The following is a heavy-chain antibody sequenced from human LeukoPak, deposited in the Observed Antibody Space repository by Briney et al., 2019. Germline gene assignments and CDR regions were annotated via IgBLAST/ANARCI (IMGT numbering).Heavy chain of an antibody. V-gene: IGHV4-4*07. Sequence: SETLSLTCAVYGESFNDYYWSWIRQPPGKGLEWIGRIYTSGSTNYNPSLKSRVTISVDTSKNQFSLKLSSVTAADTAVYYCARDLSSGYYDYWGQGTLVTVSS. D-gene: IGHD3-22*01. CDR2: IYTSGST. CDR3: ARDLSSGYYDY. CDR1: GESFNDYY. J-gene: IGHJ4*02.